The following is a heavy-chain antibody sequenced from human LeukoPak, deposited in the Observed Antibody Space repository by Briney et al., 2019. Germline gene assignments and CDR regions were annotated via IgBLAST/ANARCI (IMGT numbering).Heavy chain of an antibody. CDR3: ARDGTAAGLYFDL. J-gene: IGHJ4*01. Sequence: PGGSLRLSCEASGFTFTDYWMNWVRQAPGKGPEWVASIRQDGSEKTYVDSVKGRFTISRDNTKNSLSLQLNGLRAEDTAAYYCARDGTAAGLYFDLWGQGTLVTVSS. CDR2: IRQDGSEK. V-gene: IGHV3-7*01. D-gene: IGHD6-13*01. CDR1: GFTFTDYW.